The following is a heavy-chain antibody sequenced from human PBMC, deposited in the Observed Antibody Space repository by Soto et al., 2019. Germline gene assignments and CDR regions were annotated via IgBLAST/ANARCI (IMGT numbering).Heavy chain of an antibody. J-gene: IGHJ5*02. CDR2: IFPSDSDT. CDR3: ARKDKSGYFNWFDP. Sequence: GESVKISCRTSGYRFTSYWIAWVRQMPGKGLEWVGIIFPSDSDTRYSPSFQGQVTISADRSTSTVFLQWASLKASDTAVYFCARKDKSGYFNWFDPWGQGTLVTVSS. V-gene: IGHV5-51*01. D-gene: IGHD3-22*01. CDR1: GYRFTSYW.